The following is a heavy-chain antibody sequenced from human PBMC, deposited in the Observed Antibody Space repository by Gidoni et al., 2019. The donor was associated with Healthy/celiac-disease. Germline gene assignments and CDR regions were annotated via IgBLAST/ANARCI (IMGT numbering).Heavy chain of an antibody. D-gene: IGHD6-19*01. CDR3: AREPRAVALDY. Sequence: QVQLVESGGGVVQPGRSLRLSCAASGFTFSSYAMHWVRQAPGKGLEWVAFISYDGSNKYYADSVKGRFTISRDNSKNTLYLQMNSLRAEDTAVYYCAREPRAVALDYWGQGTLVTVSS. CDR2: ISYDGSNK. CDR1: GFTFSSYA. J-gene: IGHJ4*02. V-gene: IGHV3-30-3*01.